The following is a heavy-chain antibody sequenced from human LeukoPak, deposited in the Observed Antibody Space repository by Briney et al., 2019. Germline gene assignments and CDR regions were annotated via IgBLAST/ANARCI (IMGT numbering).Heavy chain of an antibody. J-gene: IGHJ4*02. CDR2: IKTKTDGGTA. Sequence: PGGSLRLSCVASGFTFSNAWMAWVRQAPGKGLEWVGRIKTKTDGGTADYAAPVKGRFTISRDDSKNTLYLQMNSLKTEDTAVYYCTTEWALAGNFYWGQGTLVTVSS. CDR1: GFTFSNAW. D-gene: IGHD6-19*01. V-gene: IGHV3-15*01. CDR3: TTEWALAGNFY.